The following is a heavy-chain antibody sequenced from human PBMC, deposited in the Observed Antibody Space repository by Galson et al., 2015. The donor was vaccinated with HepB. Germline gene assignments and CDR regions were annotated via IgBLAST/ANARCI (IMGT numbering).Heavy chain of an antibody. Sequence: SVKVSCKASGYIFNTYGIGWVRQAPGQGLERMGRITPYNGNANYAQKLLGRVTMTTDTSTSTAYMELRSLRSDDTAVYYCARGSGTYYNVYFDYWGQGTLVTASS. CDR2: ITPYNGNA. CDR1: GYIFNTYG. D-gene: IGHD1-26*01. CDR3: ARGSGTYYNVYFDY. J-gene: IGHJ4*02. V-gene: IGHV1-18*04.